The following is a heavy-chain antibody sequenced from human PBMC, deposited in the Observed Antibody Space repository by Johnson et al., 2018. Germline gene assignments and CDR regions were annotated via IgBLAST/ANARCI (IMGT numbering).Heavy chain of an antibody. CDR3: AREYPNYYYMDV. Sequence: QVQLQESGPGLVKPSETLSLTCTVSGGSISSYYWSWIRPPPGKGLEWIGYIYYSGSTNYNPHLKSRVTISVETAKNQFSLKLSSVTAADTAVYYWAREYPNYYYMDVWGKGTTVTVSS. CDR2: IYYSGST. J-gene: IGHJ6*03. V-gene: IGHV4-59*12. CDR1: GGSISSYY.